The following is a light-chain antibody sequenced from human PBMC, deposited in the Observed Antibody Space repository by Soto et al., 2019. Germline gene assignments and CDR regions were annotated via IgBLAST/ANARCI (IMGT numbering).Light chain of an antibody. J-gene: IGKJ1*01. V-gene: IGKV1-5*01. CDR2: DAS. Sequence: DSQMTQFPSTMSAGVGDRVTITSRASQSISTWLAWYQQKSGKAPNLLISDASSFESGVPSRFSGSGSGTVFPLTISSLQPDDFATYYCQQYYTWTFGQGTKVDI. CDR1: QSISTW. CDR3: QQYYTWT.